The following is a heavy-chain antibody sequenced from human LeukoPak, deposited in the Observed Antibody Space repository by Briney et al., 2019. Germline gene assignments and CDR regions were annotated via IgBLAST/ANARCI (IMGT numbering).Heavy chain of an antibody. CDR2: IYSSGST. D-gene: IGHD5-18*01. V-gene: IGHV3-53*01. CDR3: ARDNTYGYY. CDR1: GFTVSSNY. J-gene: IGHJ4*02. Sequence: LTCTVSGFTVSSNYMSWVRQAPGRGLEWVSVIYSSGSTYYADSVKGRFTISRDNSKNTLYLQMSSLRAEDTAVYYCARDNTYGYYWGQGTLVTVSS.